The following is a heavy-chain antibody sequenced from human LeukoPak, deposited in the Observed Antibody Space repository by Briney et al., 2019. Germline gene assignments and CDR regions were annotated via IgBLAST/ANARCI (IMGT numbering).Heavy chain of an antibody. CDR2: ISYDGSNK. CDR3: AKDERFLEWLPLDY. D-gene: IGHD3-3*01. J-gene: IGHJ4*02. V-gene: IGHV3-30*18. Sequence: PGGSLRLSCAASGFTFSGYGMHWVRQAPGKGLEWVAVISYDGSNKYYADSVKGRFTISRDNSKNTLYLQMNSLRAEDTAVYYCAKDERFLEWLPLDYWGQGTLVTVSS. CDR1: GFTFSGYG.